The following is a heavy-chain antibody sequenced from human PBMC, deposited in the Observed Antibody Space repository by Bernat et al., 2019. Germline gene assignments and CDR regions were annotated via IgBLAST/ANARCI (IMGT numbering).Heavy chain of an antibody. V-gene: IGHV3-21*01. CDR2: ISSSSSYI. CDR3: AREEVGYYGSGSYGAYYYYGMDV. CDR1: GFTFSSYS. J-gene: IGHJ6*02. D-gene: IGHD3-10*01. Sequence: EVQLVESGGGLVKPGGSLRLSCAASGFTFSSYSMNWVRQAPGKGLEWVSSISSSSSYIYYADSVKGRFTISRDNAKNSLYLQMNSLRAEDTAVYYCAREEVGYYGSGSYGAYYYYGMDVWGQGTTVTVSS.